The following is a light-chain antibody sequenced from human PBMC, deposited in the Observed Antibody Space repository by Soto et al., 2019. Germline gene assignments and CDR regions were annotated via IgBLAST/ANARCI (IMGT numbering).Light chain of an antibody. CDR1: QSVSSY. J-gene: IGKJ5*01. CDR2: DAS. CDR3: QQRSNWPPIT. V-gene: IGKV3-11*01. Sequence: IVLTQSPGSLSLSPGEIATLSCRASQSVSSYLAWYQQKPGQAPRLLIYDASNRATGIPARFSGSGSGTDFTLTISSLEPEDFAVYYCQQRSNWPPITFGQGTRLEIK.